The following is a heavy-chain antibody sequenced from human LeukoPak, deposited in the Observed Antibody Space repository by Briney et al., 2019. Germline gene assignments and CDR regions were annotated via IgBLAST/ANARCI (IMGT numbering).Heavy chain of an antibody. V-gene: IGHV1-18*01. CDR3: ARVGAAGGTKPFDY. Sequence: ASVKVSCKASGYTFTSYGISWVRQAPGQGLEWMGWISTYNGNTDYAQKLQGRVTMTTDTSTSTAYMELRSLRSDDTAVYYRARVGAAGGTKPFDYWGQGTLVTVSS. CDR2: ISTYNGNT. D-gene: IGHD6-13*01. J-gene: IGHJ4*02. CDR1: GYTFTSYG.